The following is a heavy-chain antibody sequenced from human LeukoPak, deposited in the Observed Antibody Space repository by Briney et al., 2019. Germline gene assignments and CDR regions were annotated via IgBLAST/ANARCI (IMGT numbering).Heavy chain of an antibody. D-gene: IGHD3-3*01. Sequence: GSLRLSCAASGFTFSSYSMNWVRQAPGKGLEWVSSISSSSSYIYYADSVKGRFTISRDNAKNSLYLQMNSLRAEDTAVYYCARDETAGYYDFWSGYYSSSGDYYYYGMDVWGQGTTVTVSS. CDR1: GFTFSSYS. J-gene: IGHJ6*02. CDR3: ARDETAGYYDFWSGYYSSSGDYYYYGMDV. V-gene: IGHV3-21*01. CDR2: ISSSSSYI.